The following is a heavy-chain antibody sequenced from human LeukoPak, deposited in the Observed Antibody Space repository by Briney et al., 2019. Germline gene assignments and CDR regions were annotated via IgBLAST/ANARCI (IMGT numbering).Heavy chain of an antibody. CDR2: INPNSGGT. CDR3: ARQSGSGSYSPGLHYYYYYYGMDV. Sequence: GASVKVSCKASGYTFTGYYMHWVRQAPGQGLEWMGWINPNSGGTNYAQKFQGRVTMTRDTSISTAYMELSRLRSDDTAVYYCARQSGSGSYSPGLHYYYYYYGMDVWGQGTTVTVSS. D-gene: IGHD3-10*01. V-gene: IGHV1-2*02. J-gene: IGHJ6*02. CDR1: GYTFTGYY.